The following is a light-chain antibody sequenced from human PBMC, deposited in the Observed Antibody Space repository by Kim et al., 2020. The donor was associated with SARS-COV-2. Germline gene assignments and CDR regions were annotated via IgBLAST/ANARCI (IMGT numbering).Light chain of an antibody. CDR1: KLGHKY. Sequence: SYELTQPPSVSVSPGQTASITCSGDKLGHKYVCWYQQKPGQSPVLVMYQDGKRPSGSPERFSGSNSGNTATLTISGTQAMDEADYYCQAWDSSTVFG. V-gene: IGLV3-1*01. J-gene: IGLJ2*01. CDR3: QAWDSSTV. CDR2: QDG.